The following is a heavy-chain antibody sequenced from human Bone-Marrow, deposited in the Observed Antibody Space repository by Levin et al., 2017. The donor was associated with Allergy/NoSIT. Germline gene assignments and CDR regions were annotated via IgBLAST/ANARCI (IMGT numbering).Heavy chain of an antibody. CDR1: GGSFSGYY. CDR3: AREGGYYGSGSPLGMDV. V-gene: IGHV4-34*01. J-gene: IGHJ6*02. D-gene: IGHD3-10*01. Sequence: PSETLSLTCAVYGGSFSGYYWSWIRQPPGKGLEWIGEINHSGSTNYNPSLKSRVTISVDTSKNQFSLKLSSVTAADTAVYYCAREGGYYGSGSPLGMDVWGQGTTVTVSS. CDR2: INHSGST.